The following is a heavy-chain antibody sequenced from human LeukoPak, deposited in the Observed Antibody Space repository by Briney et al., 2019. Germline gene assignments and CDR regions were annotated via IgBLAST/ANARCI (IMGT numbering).Heavy chain of an antibody. D-gene: IGHD3-22*01. Sequence: PGGSLRLSCAASGFTFSSYSMNWVRQAPGKGLEWVLSISSSSSYIYYADSVKGRLTISRDNAKNSLYLQMNSLRAEDTAVYYCARDGYYDSSGYWTDYYYYMDVWGKGTTVTVSS. CDR2: ISSSSSYI. CDR3: ARDGYYDSSGYWTDYYYYMDV. CDR1: GFTFSSYS. V-gene: IGHV3-21*01. J-gene: IGHJ6*03.